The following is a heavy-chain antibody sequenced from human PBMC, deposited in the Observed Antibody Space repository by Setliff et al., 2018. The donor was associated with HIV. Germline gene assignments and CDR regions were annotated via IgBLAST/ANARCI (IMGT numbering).Heavy chain of an antibody. D-gene: IGHD6-6*01. CDR3: ARWYGFHSSSSVLGF. Sequence: ASVKVSCKSSGYSFGDYYIHWARQAPGQGLEWMGVINPAGGNSHYAQKFQGRVTVTRDASTSTVYMDLSSLRSDDTAVYFCARWYGFHSSSSVLGFWGQGTLVTVSS. CDR1: GYSFGDYY. CDR2: INPAGGNS. J-gene: IGHJ4*02. V-gene: IGHV1-46*01.